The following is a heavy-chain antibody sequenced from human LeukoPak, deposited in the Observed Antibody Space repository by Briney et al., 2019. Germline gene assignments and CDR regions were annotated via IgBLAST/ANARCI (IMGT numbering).Heavy chain of an antibody. J-gene: IGHJ4*02. D-gene: IGHD6-13*01. CDR1: GASISIYY. Sequence: SETLSLTCTVSGASISIYYWSRIRQPPRKRLECIGYIYYSGSTNYNPSLKSRITILVDASKNHFSLKLSSVTAADTAVYYCARGRSSSAGTFDYWGQGTLVTVSS. CDR3: ARGRSSSAGTFDY. V-gene: IGHV4-59*01. CDR2: IYYSGST.